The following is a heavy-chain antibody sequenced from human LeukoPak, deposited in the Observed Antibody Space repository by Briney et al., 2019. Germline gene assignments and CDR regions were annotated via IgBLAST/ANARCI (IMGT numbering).Heavy chain of an antibody. V-gene: IGHV4-39*07. Sequence: PSETLSLTCTVSGGSISSYSYYWGWIRQPPGKGLEWIGSIYYSGTTYYNPSLKSRVTISVDTSKNQFSLKLSSVTAADTAVYYCARGVGSSSSLSWFDPWGQGTLVTVSS. CDR3: ARGVGSSSSLSWFDP. D-gene: IGHD6-6*01. J-gene: IGHJ5*02. CDR1: GGSISSYSYY. CDR2: IYYSGTT.